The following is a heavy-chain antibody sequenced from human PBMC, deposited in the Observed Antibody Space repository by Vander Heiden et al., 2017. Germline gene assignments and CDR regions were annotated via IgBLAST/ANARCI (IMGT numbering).Heavy chain of an antibody. CDR2: IWYEGSDQ. Sequence: QVQLVGPGGGVVQPGKSLRLFCAASGFTFNNYAMQWVRQAPGKGLEWVASIWYEGSDQRYVDSVKGRFSISRDNSKNTVHLQMNSLSVEDTAFYYCARAESLTGTGCFDHWGQGVLVTVSS. J-gene: IGHJ4*02. CDR1: GFTFNNYA. V-gene: IGHV3-33*01. CDR3: ARAESLTGTGCFDH. D-gene: IGHD1-1*01.